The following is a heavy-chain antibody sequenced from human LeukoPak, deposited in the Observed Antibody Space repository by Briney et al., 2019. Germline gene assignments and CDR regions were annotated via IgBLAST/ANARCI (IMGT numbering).Heavy chain of an antibody. J-gene: IGHJ5*02. D-gene: IGHD1-26*01. Sequence: ASVKVSCKASGYTFTSYGISWVRQAPGQGLEWMGWISPNSGGTNYAQKFQGRVTMTRDTSISTAYMELSRLRSDDTAVYYCARESGATRFDPWGQGTLVTVSS. CDR1: GYTFTSYG. CDR2: ISPNSGGT. CDR3: ARESGATRFDP. V-gene: IGHV1-2*02.